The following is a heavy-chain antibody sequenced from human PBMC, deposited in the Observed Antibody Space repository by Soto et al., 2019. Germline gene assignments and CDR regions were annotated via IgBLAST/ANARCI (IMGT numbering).Heavy chain of an antibody. CDR2: ISASGDET. CDR3: AKRAGYDVDY. J-gene: IGHJ4*02. V-gene: IGHV3-23*01. D-gene: IGHD5-12*01. CDR1: GFTFSSHA. Sequence: EVQLLESGGGLVQPGGSLRLSCAASGFTFSSHAMIWVRQAPGRGLEWVSSISASGDETYYTDSVKGRFTVSRDNPQNTLYLQMNRLRVEETAVYYCAKRAGYDVDYWGQGTLVTVSS.